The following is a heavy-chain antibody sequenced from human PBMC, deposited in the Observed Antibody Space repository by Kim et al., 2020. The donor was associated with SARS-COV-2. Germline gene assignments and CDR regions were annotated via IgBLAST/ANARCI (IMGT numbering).Heavy chain of an antibody. D-gene: IGHD1-26*01. CDR2: ISGSGGST. Sequence: GGSLRLSCAASGFTFSSYAMSWVRQAPGKGLEWVSAISGSGGSTYYADSVKGRFTISRDNSKNTLYLQMNSLRAEDTAVYYCAKDNIVGATFYSGVFDYWGQGTLVTVS. V-gene: IGHV3-23*01. J-gene: IGHJ4*02. CDR1: GFTFSSYA. CDR3: AKDNIVGATFYSGVFDY.